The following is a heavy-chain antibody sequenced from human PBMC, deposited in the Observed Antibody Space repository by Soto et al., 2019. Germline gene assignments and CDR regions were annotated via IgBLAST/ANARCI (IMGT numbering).Heavy chain of an antibody. CDR3: AKGSHIVVVTAIFY. Sequence: EVQLVESGGGLVQPGESLRLSCAASGFTFSDYYMHWVRQGPGKGLMWVSCISGDGGRAYYADSVKGRFTISRDNAKSTLYLQMNSLRGDDTAVYYCAKGSHIVVVTAIFYWGQGTLVTVSS. J-gene: IGHJ4*02. V-gene: IGHV3-74*01. CDR2: ISGDGGRA. D-gene: IGHD2-21*02. CDR1: GFTFSDYY.